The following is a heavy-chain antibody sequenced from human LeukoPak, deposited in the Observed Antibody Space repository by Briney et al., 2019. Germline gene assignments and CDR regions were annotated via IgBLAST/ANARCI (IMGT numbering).Heavy chain of an antibody. V-gene: IGHV1-2*02. J-gene: IGHJ6*03. D-gene: IGHD3-10*01. CDR1: GYTFTDYD. CDR2: INPNSGDT. CDR3: ARDRGRISDYYGSGRSLHYYMDV. Sequence: ASVKVSCKASGYTFTDYDMHWVRQAPGQGLEGMGWINPNSGDTNYAQKFQGSVTMTRDTSISTAYMDLSRMTSADTAVYYCARDRGRISDYYGSGRSLHYYMDVWGKGTTVTVSS.